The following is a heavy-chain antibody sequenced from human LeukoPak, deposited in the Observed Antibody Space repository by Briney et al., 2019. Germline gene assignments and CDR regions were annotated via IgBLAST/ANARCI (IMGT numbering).Heavy chain of an antibody. D-gene: IGHD2-2*02. V-gene: IGHV4-31*03. CDR2: IYYSGST. J-gene: IGHJ4*02. CDR1: GGSISSGGYY. Sequence: SQTLSPTCTVSGGSISSGGYYWSWIRQHPGKGPEWIGYIYYSGSTYYNPSLKSRVTISVDTSKNQFSLKLSSVTAADTAVYYCARAPEGVPAAIEYYFDYWGQGTLVTVSS. CDR3: ARAPEGVPAAIEYYFDY.